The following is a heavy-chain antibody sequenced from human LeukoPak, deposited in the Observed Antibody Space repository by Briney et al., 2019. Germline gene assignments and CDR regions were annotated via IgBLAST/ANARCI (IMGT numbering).Heavy chain of an antibody. Sequence: GGSLRLSCAASGFSLRSYSMNWVRQARGKGLEWVSSITISSNFIYYADSVKGRFTISRDNAKSSLFLQMNSLRAEDTAVYFCARDGHGDGFLTGYSYFGMDVWGQGTTVTVSS. CDR2: ITISSNFI. V-gene: IGHV3-21*01. D-gene: IGHD3-9*01. CDR3: ARDGHGDGFLTGYSYFGMDV. CDR1: GFSLRSYS. J-gene: IGHJ6*02.